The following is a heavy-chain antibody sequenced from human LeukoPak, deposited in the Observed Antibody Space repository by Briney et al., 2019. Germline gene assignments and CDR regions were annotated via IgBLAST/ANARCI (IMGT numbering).Heavy chain of an antibody. CDR1: GGSISSSSYY. J-gene: IGHJ4*02. CDR3: ARYGGYDYTFDY. CDR2: IYYSGST. D-gene: IGHD5-12*01. Sequence: SETLSLTCTVSGGSISSSSYYWGWIRQPPGKGLEWIGSIYYSGSTYYNPSLKSRVTISVDTSKNQFSLKLSSVTAADTAVYYCARYGGYDYTFDYWGQGTLVTVSS. V-gene: IGHV4-39*07.